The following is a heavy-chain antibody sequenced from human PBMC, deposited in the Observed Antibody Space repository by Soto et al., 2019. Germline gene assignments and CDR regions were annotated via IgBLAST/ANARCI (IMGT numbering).Heavy chain of an antibody. CDR1: GGSVSSGSYY. J-gene: IGHJ5*02. V-gene: IGHV4-61*01. CDR3: ARALMKNRAYIWFDP. Sequence: SETLSLTCTVSGGSVSSGSYYWSWIRQPPGKGLEWIGYIYYSGSTNYNPSLKSRVTISVDTSKNQFSLKLSSVTAADTAVYYCARALMKNRAYIWFDPWGQGTLVTVSS. CDR2: IYYSGST.